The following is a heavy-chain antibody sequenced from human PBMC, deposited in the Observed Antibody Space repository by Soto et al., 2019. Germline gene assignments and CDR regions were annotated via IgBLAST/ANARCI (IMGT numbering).Heavy chain of an antibody. CDR1: GGTFNTYT. J-gene: IGHJ4*02. CDR3: ARIPRYSYPTSDPLDN. D-gene: IGHD2-15*01. CDR2: ILPIMGSV. V-gene: IGHV1-69*01. Sequence: QVHLVQSGSEVQKPGSSVTVSCKASGGTFNTYTFSWVRQAPGQGLEWMGSILPIMGSVNYAHDFRGRLSITADPSTTTAYMELTSLTSHDTAIYYCARIPRYSYPTSDPLDNWGQGTLVTVSS.